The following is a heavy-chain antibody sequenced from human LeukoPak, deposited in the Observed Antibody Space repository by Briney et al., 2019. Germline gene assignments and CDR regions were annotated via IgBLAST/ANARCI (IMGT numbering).Heavy chain of an antibody. J-gene: IGHJ3*02. D-gene: IGHD3/OR15-3a*01. CDR1: GLTFSREG. CDR2: INSDRSNT. V-gene: IGHV3-74*01. Sequence: GRTLRLSCAASGLTFSREGMHWVRQAPGKGLLWVSRINSDRSNTYYADSVKGPFTTSRDNAKNALHLQMNSLTAEDTAVYVCVLDLFSSFAFYIWGQGTMVTVSS. CDR3: VLDLFSSFAFYI.